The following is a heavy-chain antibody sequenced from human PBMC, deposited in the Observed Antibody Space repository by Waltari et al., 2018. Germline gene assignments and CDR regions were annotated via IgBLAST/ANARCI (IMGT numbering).Heavy chain of an antibody. D-gene: IGHD4-17*01. CDR2: IIPSFGTA. CDR1: GYTFTSYD. Sequence: QVQLVQSGAEVKKPGASVKVSCKASGYTFTSYDINWVPQATGQGLEWMGGIIPSFGTANYAQKFQGRVTITADESTSTAYMELSSLRSEDTAVYYCAVSPYGDNEGYWGQGTLVTVSS. V-gene: IGHV1-69*01. CDR3: AVSPYGDNEGY. J-gene: IGHJ4*02.